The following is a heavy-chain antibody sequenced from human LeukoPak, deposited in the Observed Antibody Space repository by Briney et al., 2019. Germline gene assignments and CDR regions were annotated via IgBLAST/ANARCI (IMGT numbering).Heavy chain of an antibody. CDR1: GGSISSSSYY. CDR3: ARALYDSSGFDYYYYMEV. CDR2: IYYSGST. V-gene: IGHV4-39*07. Sequence: ETSETLSLTCTVSGGSISSSSYYWGWIRQPPGKGLEWIGSIYYSGSTYYNPSLKSRVTISVDTSKNQFSLKLSSVTAADTAVYYCARALYDSSGFDYYYYMEVWGKGTTVTVS. D-gene: IGHD3-22*01. J-gene: IGHJ6*03.